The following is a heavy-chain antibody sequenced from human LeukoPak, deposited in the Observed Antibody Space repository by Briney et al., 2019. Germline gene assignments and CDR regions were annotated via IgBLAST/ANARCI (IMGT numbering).Heavy chain of an antibody. Sequence: PGGSLRLSCAASGFTFDDYGMSWVRQAPGKGLEWVSGINWNGGSTGYADSVKGRFTISRDNSKNTIYLQMNSLRAEDTAVYYCAKVESGGYSFGNFDFWGQGTLVAVSS. CDR1: GFTFDDYG. V-gene: IGHV3-20*04. CDR3: AKVESGGYSFGNFDF. CDR2: INWNGGST. J-gene: IGHJ4*02. D-gene: IGHD5-18*01.